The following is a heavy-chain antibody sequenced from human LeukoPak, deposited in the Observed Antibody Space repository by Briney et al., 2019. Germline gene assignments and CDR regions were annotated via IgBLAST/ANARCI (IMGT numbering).Heavy chain of an antibody. CDR3: AGAFTYGGNSGYYYYGMDV. D-gene: IGHD4-17*01. CDR1: GGSFSGYY. J-gene: IGHJ6*02. V-gene: IGHV4-34*01. CDR2: INHSGST. Sequence: SETLSLTCAVYGGSFSGYYWSWIRQPPGKGLEWIGEINHSGSTNYNPSLKSRVTISVDTSKNQFSLKLSSVTAADMAVYYCAGAFTYGGNSGYYYYGMDVWGQGTTVTVSS.